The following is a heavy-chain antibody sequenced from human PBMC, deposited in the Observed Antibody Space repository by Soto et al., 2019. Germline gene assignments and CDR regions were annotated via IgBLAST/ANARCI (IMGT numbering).Heavy chain of an antibody. CDR1: RFTFSTYS. V-gene: IGHV3-30*04. Sequence: HLGGSLRLSCVASRFTFSTYSMHWVRQAPAKGLEWVAVISYDGRNKYYADSVKGRFTISRDNSKNTLYLQMNSLRAEDTAVYYCARDMTTVTMNDYYYYYAMDVWGQGTTVTVSS. J-gene: IGHJ6*02. CDR3: ARDMTTVTMNDYYYYYAMDV. D-gene: IGHD4-17*01. CDR2: ISYDGRNK.